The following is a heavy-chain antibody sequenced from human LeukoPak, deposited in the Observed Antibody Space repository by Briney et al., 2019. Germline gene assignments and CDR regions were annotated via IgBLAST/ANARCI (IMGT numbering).Heavy chain of an antibody. V-gene: IGHV1-46*01. CDR2: INPSGGST. J-gene: IGHJ3*02. CDR1: GYTFTSYD. CDR3: ASQWELLDAFDI. Sequence: ASVKVSCKASGYTFTSYDINWVRQAPGQGLEWMGIINPSGGSTSYAQKFQGRVTMTRDTSTSTVYMELSSLRSEDTAVYYCASQWELLDAFDIWGQGTMVTVSS. D-gene: IGHD1-26*01.